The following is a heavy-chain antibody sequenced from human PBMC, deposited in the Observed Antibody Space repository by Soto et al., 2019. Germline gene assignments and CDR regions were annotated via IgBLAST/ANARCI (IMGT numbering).Heavy chain of an antibody. V-gene: IGHV4-61*01. Sequence: SETLSLTCTVSGGSVSSGSYYWSWIRQPPGKGLEWIGYIYYSGSTNYNPSLKSRVTISVDTSKNQFSLKLSSVTAADTAVYYCESRLFGVVRDLDYWGQGTLVTVSS. D-gene: IGHD3-3*01. CDR1: GGSVSSGSYY. CDR2: IYYSGST. CDR3: ESRLFGVVRDLDY. J-gene: IGHJ4*02.